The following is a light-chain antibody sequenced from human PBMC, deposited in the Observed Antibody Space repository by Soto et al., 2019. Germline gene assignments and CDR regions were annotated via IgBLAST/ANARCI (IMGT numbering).Light chain of an antibody. Sequence: QSVLTQPASVSGSPGQSITISCTGTSSDLGTYNYVSWYQQHPDKAPKLIIYDVRNRPSGISDRFSGSKSGDTASLIISGLQAEDEADYYCSSSSTTSSTHVLGNGTKVT. V-gene: IGLV2-14*03. CDR2: DVR. CDR1: SSDLGTYNY. CDR3: SSSSTTSSTHV. J-gene: IGLJ1*01.